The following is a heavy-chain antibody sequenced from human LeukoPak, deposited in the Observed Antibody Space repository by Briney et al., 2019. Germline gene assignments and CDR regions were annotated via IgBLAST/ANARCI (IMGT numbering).Heavy chain of an antibody. Sequence: QAPXXGLXXMGRINPISCGTNYAQNFQGRVTMTRDTSISTAHMELSRLRSDDTAVYYCARSRAAEDAFDIWGQGTMVTVSS. CDR3: ARSRAAEDAFDI. CDR2: INPISCGT. D-gene: IGHD6-13*01. J-gene: IGHJ3*02. V-gene: IGHV1-2*06.